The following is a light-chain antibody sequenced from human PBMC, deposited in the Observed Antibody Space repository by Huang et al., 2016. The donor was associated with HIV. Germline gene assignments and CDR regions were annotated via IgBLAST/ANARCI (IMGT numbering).Light chain of an antibody. J-gene: IGKJ1*01. CDR2: GAA. CDR1: QSVRSSY. CDR3: QQYGSSLWT. Sequence: EIVLKQSPGTLSLSPGERATLSCRASQSVRSSYVAWHQQKSGQAPRLLIYGAASMSPGSPDRFSGSGSGTYVTRASSRLEPEDYAVYYCQQYGSSLWTFGQGAKVEIK. V-gene: IGKV3-20*01.